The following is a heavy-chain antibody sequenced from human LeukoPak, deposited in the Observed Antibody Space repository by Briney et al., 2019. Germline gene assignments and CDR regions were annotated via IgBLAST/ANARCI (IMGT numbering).Heavy chain of an antibody. CDR2: IYPGDSDT. D-gene: IGHD3-22*01. CDR3: ARRYYYDSSGVFDY. V-gene: IGHV5-51*01. CDR1: GYSFTNYW. Sequence: GESLKISCKASGYSFTNYWIGWVRQMPGKGLEWMGIIYPGDSDTRYSPSFQGQVTISADKSITTAYLQWSSLKASDTAMYYCARRYYYDSSGVFDYWGQGTLVTVSS. J-gene: IGHJ4*02.